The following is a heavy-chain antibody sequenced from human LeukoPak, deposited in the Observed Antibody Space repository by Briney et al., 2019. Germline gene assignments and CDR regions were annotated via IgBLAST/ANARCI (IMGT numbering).Heavy chain of an antibody. J-gene: IGHJ5*02. CDR3: ARDSRCSSTSCYPRFDP. CDR1: GFTFSSYA. D-gene: IGHD2-2*01. Sequence: PGGSLRLSCAASGFTFSSYAMHWVRQAPGKGLEWVAVISYDGSNKYYADSVKGRFTISRDNSKNTLYLQMNSLRAEDTAVYYCARDSRCSSTSCYPRFDPWGQGTLVTVSS. V-gene: IGHV3-30-3*01. CDR2: ISYDGSNK.